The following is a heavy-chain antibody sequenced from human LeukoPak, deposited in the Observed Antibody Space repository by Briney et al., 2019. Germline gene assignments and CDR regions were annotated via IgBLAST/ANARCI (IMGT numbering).Heavy chain of an antibody. D-gene: IGHD3-3*01. Sequence: KPGGFLRLSCAASGFTFSDYYMSWIRQAPGKGLEWVSYISSSGSTIYYADSVKGRFTISRDNAKNSLYLQMNSLRAEDTAVYYCASSIFGVQDAFDIWGQGTMVTVSS. J-gene: IGHJ3*02. CDR1: GFTFSDYY. V-gene: IGHV3-11*04. CDR3: ASSIFGVQDAFDI. CDR2: ISSSGSTI.